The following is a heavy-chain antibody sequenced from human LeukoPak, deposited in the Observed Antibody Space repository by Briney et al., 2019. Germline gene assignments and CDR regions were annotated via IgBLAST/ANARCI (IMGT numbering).Heavy chain of an antibody. D-gene: IGHD6-13*01. V-gene: IGHV3-30*18. J-gene: IGHJ4*02. CDR3: AKDSASLSSHFATYFDS. CDR2: ISHDGSDK. Sequence: PGGSLRLSCAASGFNFFGYGMHWVRQAPGKGPQWVAAISHDGSDKYYAESVKVRFTISRDNSKNTLYLQMNSLKPEDTAVYFCAKDSASLSSHFATYFDSWGQGTLVTVSS. CDR1: GFNFFGYG.